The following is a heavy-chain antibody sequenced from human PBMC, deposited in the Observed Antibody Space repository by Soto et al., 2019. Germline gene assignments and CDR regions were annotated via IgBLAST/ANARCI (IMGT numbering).Heavy chain of an antibody. CDR3: TRGRRATGVGY. CDR1: GGSFSGYY. V-gene: IGHV4-34*01. D-gene: IGHD5-12*01. J-gene: IGHJ4*02. CDR2: INLSGGT. Sequence: KSSETLSLTCGVYGGSFSGYYWSWIRQSPGKGLEWIGEINLSGGTNHNPALKSRVSMSVDTSKNQFSLKLSSVTAADTAIYYCTRGRRATGVGYWGQGRLVTVSS.